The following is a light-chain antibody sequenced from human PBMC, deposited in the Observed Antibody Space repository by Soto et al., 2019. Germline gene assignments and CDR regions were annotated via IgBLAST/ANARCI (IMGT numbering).Light chain of an antibody. Sequence: QSALTQPPSVSGSPGQSVTISCTATTTDIDNYNSVSWYKQAPGTAPKLIIYDVNNRPSGTPDRFSGSTSGNTASLTISGLQVEDETDYFCSLYSSNGSLMFGPGTKVTVL. J-gene: IGLJ1*01. CDR3: SLYSSNGSLM. V-gene: IGLV2-18*01. CDR2: DVN. CDR1: TTDIDNYNS.